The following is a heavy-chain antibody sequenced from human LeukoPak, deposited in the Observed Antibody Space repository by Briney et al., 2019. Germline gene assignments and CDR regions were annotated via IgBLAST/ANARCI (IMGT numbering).Heavy chain of an antibody. CDR2: INSDGSIT. J-gene: IGHJ4*02. V-gene: IGHV3-74*01. D-gene: IGHD3-16*01. Sequence: GGSLRLSCTASGFTFNIYSMHWVRQAPGKGLVWVSRINSDGSITTYADSVKGRFTISRDNAKNTLYLQINSLRAEDTAVYYCARSLLGGTDYWGQGTLVTVSS. CDR1: GFTFNIYS. CDR3: ARSLLGGTDY.